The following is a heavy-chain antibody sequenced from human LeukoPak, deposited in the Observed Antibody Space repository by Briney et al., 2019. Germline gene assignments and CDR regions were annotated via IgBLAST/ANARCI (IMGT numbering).Heavy chain of an antibody. CDR3: AKDVVVAASWFDP. V-gene: IGHV3-74*01. D-gene: IGHD2-15*01. CDR2: INSDGSST. J-gene: IGHJ5*02. CDR1: GFTFSSYW. Sequence: GGSLRLSCAASGFTFSSYWMHWVRQAPGKGLVWVSRINSDGSSTSYADSVKGRSTISRDNAKNTLYLQMNSLRAEDTAVYYCAKDVVVAASWFDPWGQGTLVTVSS.